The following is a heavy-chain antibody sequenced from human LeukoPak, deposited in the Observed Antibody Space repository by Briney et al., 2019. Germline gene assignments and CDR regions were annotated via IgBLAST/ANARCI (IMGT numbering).Heavy chain of an antibody. J-gene: IGHJ4*02. V-gene: IGHV3-23*01. CDR1: GFTFSSYA. CDR2: ISGSGGST. D-gene: IGHD3-22*01. Sequence: GGSLRLSCAASGFTFSSYAMSWVRQAPGKGLEWVSAISGSGGSTYYADSVKGRFTISRDNSKNTLYLQMNSLRAEDTAVYYCAKHYYDSSGYLGPSDYWGQGTLVTVSS. CDR3: AKHYYDSSGYLGPSDY.